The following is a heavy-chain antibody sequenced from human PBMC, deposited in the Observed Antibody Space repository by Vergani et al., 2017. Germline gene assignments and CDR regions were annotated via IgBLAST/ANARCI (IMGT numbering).Heavy chain of an antibody. V-gene: IGHV1-2*02. D-gene: IGHD2-2*01. CDR3: ARGEGVVGPAAMVVSPGYYGMDV. Sequence: QVQLVQSGAEVKKPGASVKVSCKASGYTFTGYYMHWVRQAPGQGLEWMGWINPNSGGTNYAQKFQGRVTMTRDTSISTAYMELSRLRSDDTAVYYWARGEGVVGPAAMVVSPGYYGMDVWGQGTTVTVSS. J-gene: IGHJ6*02. CDR1: GYTFTGYY. CDR2: INPNSGGT.